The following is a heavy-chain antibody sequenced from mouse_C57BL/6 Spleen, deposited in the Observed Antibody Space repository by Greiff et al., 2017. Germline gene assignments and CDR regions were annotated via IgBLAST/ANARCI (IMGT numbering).Heavy chain of an antibody. J-gene: IGHJ4*01. CDR2: IYPGSGNT. CDR3: YGSSHYYAMDY. CDR1: GYTFTDYY. Sequence: LMESGPELVKPGASVKISCKASGYTFTDYYINWVKQRPGQGLEWIGWIYPGSGNTKYNEKFKGKATLTVDTSSSTAYMQLSSLTSEDSAVYFSYGSSHYYAMDYWGQGTSVTVSS. D-gene: IGHD1-1*01. V-gene: IGHV1-84*01.